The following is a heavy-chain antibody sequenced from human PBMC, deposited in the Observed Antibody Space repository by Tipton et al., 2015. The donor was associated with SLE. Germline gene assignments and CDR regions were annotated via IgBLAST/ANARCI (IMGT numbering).Heavy chain of an antibody. CDR3: ARGISYGDWFDF. Sequence: LRLSCTVSGGSISSYYWSWIRRPPGKGLEWIGYIYYSGSTNYNPSLKSRVIISVDTSKNQFSLKLSSVTAADTAVYYCARGISYGDWFDFWGQGTLVTVSS. CDR1: GGSISSYY. CDR2: IYYSGST. J-gene: IGHJ4*02. V-gene: IGHV4-59*01. D-gene: IGHD4-17*01.